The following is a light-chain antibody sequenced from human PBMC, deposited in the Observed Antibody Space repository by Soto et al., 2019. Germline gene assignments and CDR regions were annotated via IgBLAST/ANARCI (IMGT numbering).Light chain of an antibody. J-gene: IGKJ1*01. CDR2: AAS. V-gene: IGKV1-39*01. CDR3: QQSYSTPPWT. Sequence: DIQMTQSPSSLSASVGDRVTITCRGSQSISSYLNWYQQKPGKAPKLLIYAASSLQSGVPSRFSGSGSWTDFTLTISSLQPDDFATYYCQQSYSTPPWTFGQGTKVEIK. CDR1: QSISSY.